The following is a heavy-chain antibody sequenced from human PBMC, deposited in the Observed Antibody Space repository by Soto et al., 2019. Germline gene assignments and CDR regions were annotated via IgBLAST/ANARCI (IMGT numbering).Heavy chain of an antibody. Sequence: QVQLQESGPGLVKPSQTLSLTCSVSGDSISSGSYYWSWVRQRPGKGLEWIGYIYHTGSTKYNPSRQSRVSMSVDTSKHHFSLSLTSLTAADTAVYFCARGRDRRYQLLFVVDLWGQGTLVTVSS. CDR1: GDSISSGSYY. V-gene: IGHV4-31*03. CDR2: IYHTGST. D-gene: IGHD2-2*01. J-gene: IGHJ3*01. CDR3: ARGRDRRYQLLFVVDL.